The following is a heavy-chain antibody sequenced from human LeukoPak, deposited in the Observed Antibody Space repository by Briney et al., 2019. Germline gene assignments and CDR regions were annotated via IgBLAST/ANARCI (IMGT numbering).Heavy chain of an antibody. J-gene: IGHJ6*03. CDR2: VYYSGST. V-gene: IGHV4-38-2*02. CDR1: GYSISSGYY. Sequence: SETLSLTCTVSGYSISSGYYWGWIRQPPGKGLEWIGSVYYSGSTSYNPSLKSRVTISVDTSKNQFSLKLSSVTAADTAVYYCARLGGSSHYYYYYMDVWGKGTTVTVSS. D-gene: IGHD2-15*01. CDR3: ARLGGSSHYYYYYMDV.